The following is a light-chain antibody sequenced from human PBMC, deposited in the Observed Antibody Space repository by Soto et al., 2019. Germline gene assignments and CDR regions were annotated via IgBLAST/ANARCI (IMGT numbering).Light chain of an antibody. CDR1: SSNIGPNY. V-gene: IGLV1-47*01. CDR3: AAWDDSLSGLYV. CDR2: KNN. J-gene: IGLJ1*01. Sequence: QSVLTQPPSASGTPGQRVIISCSGSSSNIGPNYVYWYQQLPGTAPKLLIQKNNQRPSGVPDRFSGSKSGTSASLAISGLRSEDEADYYCAAWDDSLSGLYVFGTGTKVTVL.